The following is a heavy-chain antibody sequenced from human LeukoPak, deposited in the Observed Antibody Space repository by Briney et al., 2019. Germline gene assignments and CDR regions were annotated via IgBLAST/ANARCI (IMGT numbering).Heavy chain of an antibody. CDR2: INHSGST. CDR1: GGSFSGYY. J-gene: IGHJ4*02. V-gene: IGHV4-34*01. Sequence: SETLSLTCAVYGGSFSGYYWSWIRQPPGKGLEWIGEINHSGSTNYNPSLKSRVTISVDTSKNQFSLKLSSVTAADTAVYYCARRRRPPMVRGVMGSYWGQGTLVTVSS. D-gene: IGHD3-10*01. CDR3: ARRRRPPMVRGVMGSY.